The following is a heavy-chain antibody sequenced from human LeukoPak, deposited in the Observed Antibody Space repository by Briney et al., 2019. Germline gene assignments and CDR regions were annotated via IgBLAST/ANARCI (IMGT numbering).Heavy chain of an antibody. CDR3: ARVEATGYYFDY. CDR2: INHSGST. Sequence: SSETLSLTCAVYGGSFSGYYWSWIRQPPGKGLEWIGEINHSGSTNYNPSLKSRVTISVDTSKNQFSLKLSSVTAADTAVYYCARVEATGYYFDYWGQGTLVTVSS. CDR1: GGSFSGYY. J-gene: IGHJ4*02. V-gene: IGHV4-34*01. D-gene: IGHD1-26*01.